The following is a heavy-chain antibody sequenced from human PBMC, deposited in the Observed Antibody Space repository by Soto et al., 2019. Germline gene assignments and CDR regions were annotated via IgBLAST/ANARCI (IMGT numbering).Heavy chain of an antibody. CDR3: ARDVARRDGYNRFDY. CDR2: INTNTGNP. CDR1: GYTFTSYA. V-gene: IGHV7-4-1*01. J-gene: IGHJ4*02. D-gene: IGHD5-12*01. Sequence: ASVKVSCKASGYTFTSYAMNWVRQAPGQGLEWMGWINTNTGNPTYAQGFTGRFVFSLDTSVSTAYLQICSLKAEDTAVYYCARDVARRDGYNRFDYWRQGTLVTVSS.